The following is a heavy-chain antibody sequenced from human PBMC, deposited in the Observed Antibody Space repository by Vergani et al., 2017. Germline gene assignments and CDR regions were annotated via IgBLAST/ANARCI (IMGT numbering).Heavy chain of an antibody. CDR1: GFTFSSYA. CDR2: ISYDGSNK. J-gene: IGHJ5*02. V-gene: IGHV3-30-3*01. Sequence: QVQLVESGGGVVQPGRSLRLSCAASGFTFSSYAMHWVRQAPGKGLEWVAVISYDGSNKYYADSVKGRFTIYRDNSKNPLYLQMNSLRAADMAVYYCAKDTHNWKPRWFDPWGQGTLVTVSS. D-gene: IGHD1-20*01. CDR3: AKDTHNWKPRWFDP.